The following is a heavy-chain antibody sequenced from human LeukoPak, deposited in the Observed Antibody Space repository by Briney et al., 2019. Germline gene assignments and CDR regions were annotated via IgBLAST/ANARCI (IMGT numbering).Heavy chain of an antibody. V-gene: IGHV3-23*01. CDR2: ISGSGGST. J-gene: IGHJ4*02. D-gene: IGHD3-22*01. CDR3: AKTIWDTRGYYHDY. CDR1: GFTFSSYA. Sequence: PGGSLRLSCAASGFTFSSYAMSWVRQAPGKGLEWVSAISGSGGSTYYADSVKGRFTISRDNSRNTLYLQMNSLRAEDTAVYYCAKTIWDTRGYYHDYWGQGTLVTVSS.